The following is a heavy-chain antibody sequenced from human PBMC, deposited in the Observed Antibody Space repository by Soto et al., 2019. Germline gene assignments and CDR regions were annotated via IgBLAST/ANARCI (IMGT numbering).Heavy chain of an antibody. CDR3: ATDAVVRKTTRSHLDS. V-gene: IGHV1-46*01. Sequence: GASVKVSCKASGDIFINYHIHWVRQAPGQGLEWMGIINPSDGSTSYAEKLQGRVTMTTDTSTSTVYMELSSLRSVDTAVYYCATDAVVRKTTRSHLDSCGQGTLVTVYS. D-gene: IGHD2-15*01. J-gene: IGHJ4*02. CDR1: GDIFINYH. CDR2: INPSDGST.